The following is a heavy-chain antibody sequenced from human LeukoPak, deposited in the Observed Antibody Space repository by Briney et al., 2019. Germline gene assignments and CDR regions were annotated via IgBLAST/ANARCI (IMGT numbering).Heavy chain of an antibody. D-gene: IGHD3-10*01. CDR2: IKSKTDGGTT. Sequence: GGSLRLSCAASGFTFSNAWMSWVRQAPGKGLEWVGRIKSKTDGGTTDYAAPVKGRFTISRDDSKNTLYLQMNSLKTEDTAVYYCTTESYGARSGSFFDVWGKGTTVTVSS. CDR3: TTESYGARSGSFFDV. CDR1: GFTFSNAW. J-gene: IGHJ6*04. V-gene: IGHV3-15*01.